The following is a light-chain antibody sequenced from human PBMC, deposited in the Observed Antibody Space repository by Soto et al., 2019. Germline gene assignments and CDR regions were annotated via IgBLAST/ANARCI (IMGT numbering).Light chain of an antibody. CDR3: CSYAGSYTLL. CDR1: SSDVGAYNY. J-gene: IGLJ2*01. V-gene: IGLV2-11*01. CDR2: DVS. Sequence: QSALTQPRSVSGSPGQSVTISCTGTSSDVGAYNYVSWYHQHPGKAPKLLIYDVSQRPSGVPDRFSGSKSGNTASLIISGLQTEDEADYYCCSYAGSYTLLVGGGTKLTVL.